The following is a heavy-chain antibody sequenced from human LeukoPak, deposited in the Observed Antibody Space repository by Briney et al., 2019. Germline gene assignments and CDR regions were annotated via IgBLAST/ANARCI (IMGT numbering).Heavy chain of an antibody. V-gene: IGHV5-51*01. CDR1: GYSFTNYW. D-gene: IGHD5/OR15-5a*01. J-gene: IGHJ5*02. Sequence: GESLKISCKASGYSFTNYWIAWVRQKPGKGLEWVGIMHPGESEINYSPSFEGQVTISADTSISTAYLEWYSLKASDSAIYYCAKTIASLGSGARYFDPWGQGTMITVSS. CDR2: MHPGESEI. CDR3: AKTIASLGSGARYFDP.